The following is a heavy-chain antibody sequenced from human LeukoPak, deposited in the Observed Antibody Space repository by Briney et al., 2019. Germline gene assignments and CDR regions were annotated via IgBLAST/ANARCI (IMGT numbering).Heavy chain of an antibody. CDR2: ISSSGGTT. J-gene: IGHJ4*02. D-gene: IGHD5-24*01. Sequence: GGSLRHSLPGSRLTYRTDTVNSVRQAPGKGLEWVSAISSSGGTTYYADSVKGRFSISRENSKNTLYLRMNSLRAEDTAVYYCAKDRNAWPTNFDSWGQGTLVTVSA. CDR3: AKDRNAWPTNFDS. V-gene: IGHV3-23*01. CDR1: RLTYRTDT.